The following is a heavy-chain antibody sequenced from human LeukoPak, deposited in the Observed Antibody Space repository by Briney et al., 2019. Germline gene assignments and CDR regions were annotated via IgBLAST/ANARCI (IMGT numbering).Heavy chain of an antibody. CDR3: ARAPAYYGSGDWLDP. CDR2: INPSGGST. J-gene: IGHJ5*02. V-gene: IGHV1-46*01. D-gene: IGHD3-10*01. Sequence: ASVKVSCKASGYTFTSYYIHWVRQAPGQGLEWIGIINPSGGSTTSAQKFQGRVTMTRDTSTSTAYMELNSLRSDDTAVYYCARAPAYYGSGDWLDPWGQGTLVTVSS. CDR1: GYTFTSYY.